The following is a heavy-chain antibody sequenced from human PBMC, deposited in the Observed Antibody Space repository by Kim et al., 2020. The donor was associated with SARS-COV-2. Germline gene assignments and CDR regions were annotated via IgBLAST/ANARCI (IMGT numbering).Heavy chain of an antibody. J-gene: IGHJ3*02. D-gene: IGHD2-2*01. V-gene: IGHV3-23*01. CDR3: ATCSTSCYDAFDI. Sequence: YADSVKGRFTISRDNSKNTLYLQMNSLRAEDTAVYYCATCSTSCYDAFDIWGQGTMVTVSS.